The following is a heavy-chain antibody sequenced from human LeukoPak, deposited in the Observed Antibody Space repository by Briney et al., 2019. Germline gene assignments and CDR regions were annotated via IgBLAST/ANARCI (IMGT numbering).Heavy chain of an antibody. V-gene: IGHV3-30-3*01. J-gene: IGHJ4*02. CDR1: GFTFSSYA. CDR2: ISCDGTTK. Sequence: GGSLRLSCAASGFTFSSYALHWVRQAPGKGLEWVAVISCDGTTKYYADSVKGRFTISRDNSKNTLYLQMNSLRAEDTAVYYCARDLRCGSGSYKGYFDYWGQGTVVTVSS. CDR3: ARDLRCGSGSYKGYFDY. D-gene: IGHD3-10*01.